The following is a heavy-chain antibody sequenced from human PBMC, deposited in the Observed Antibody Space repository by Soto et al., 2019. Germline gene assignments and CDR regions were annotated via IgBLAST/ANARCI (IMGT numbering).Heavy chain of an antibody. D-gene: IGHD3-10*01. CDR1: GGTFSSYA. Sequence: SVKVSCKASGGTFSSYAISWVRQAPGQGLEWMGGIIPIFGTASYAQKFQGRVTITADESTSTAYMELSSLRSEDTAVYYCARAHLYGSGRNFYYGMDVWGQGTTVTVSS. J-gene: IGHJ6*02. CDR3: ARAHLYGSGRNFYYGMDV. V-gene: IGHV1-69*13. CDR2: IIPIFGTA.